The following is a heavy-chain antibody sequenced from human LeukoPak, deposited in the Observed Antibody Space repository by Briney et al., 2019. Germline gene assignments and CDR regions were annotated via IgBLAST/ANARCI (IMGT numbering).Heavy chain of an antibody. V-gene: IGHV4-61*02. D-gene: IGHD3-22*01. Sequence: PSQTLSLTCTVSGNSISSGDNYWSWIRQPAGKGLEWIGRIYTSGSTNYNPSLKSRVTMSVDTSKNQFSLKLSSVTAADTAVYYCARTRYDYYDSSGEVSYYMDVWGKGTTVTISS. CDR1: GNSISSGDNY. J-gene: IGHJ6*03. CDR2: IYTSGST. CDR3: ARTRYDYYDSSGEVSYYMDV.